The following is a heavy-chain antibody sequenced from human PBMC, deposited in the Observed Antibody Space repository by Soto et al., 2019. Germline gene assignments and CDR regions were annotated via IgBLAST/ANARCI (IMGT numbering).Heavy chain of an antibody. J-gene: IGHJ4*02. Sequence: ASVKVSCKASGYPFSTYAMHWVRQAPGQRLEWMGWINVGNGNTKYSQKFQGRVTFTRDTSTSTAYMELRSLRSDDTAVYYCARDRGSYALDYWGQGTLVTVSS. CDR2: INVGNGNT. D-gene: IGHD1-26*01. V-gene: IGHV1-3*01. CDR1: GYPFSTYA. CDR3: ARDRGSYALDY.